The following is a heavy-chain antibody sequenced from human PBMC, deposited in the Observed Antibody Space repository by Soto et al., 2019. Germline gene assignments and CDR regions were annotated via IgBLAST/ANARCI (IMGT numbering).Heavy chain of an antibody. Sequence: GGSLRLSCAASEFTFANAWISWVRQAPGKGLEWVGRIKSKADGGTTDYAAPVKGRFTISRDESQNTLYLQMNSLKTEDTAVYYCTSLYYGHWGQGTRVTSPQ. V-gene: IGHV3-15*01. CDR3: TSLYYGH. D-gene: IGHD4-17*01. CDR1: EFTFANAW. CDR2: IKSKADGGTT. J-gene: IGHJ4*02.